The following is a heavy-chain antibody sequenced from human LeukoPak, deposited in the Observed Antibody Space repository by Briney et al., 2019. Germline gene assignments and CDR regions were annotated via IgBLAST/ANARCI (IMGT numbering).Heavy chain of an antibody. CDR3: ATENRYGSGSYYSGRDY. J-gene: IGHJ4*02. CDR1: GGSISSGGYY. Sequence: SETLSLTCTVSGGSISSGGYYWSWIRQPPGKGLEWIGYIYHSGSTYYNPSLKSRVTISVDRSKNQFSLKLSSVTAADTAVYYCATENRYGSGSYYSGRDYWGQGTLVTVSS. V-gene: IGHV4-30-2*01. D-gene: IGHD3-10*01. CDR2: IYHSGST.